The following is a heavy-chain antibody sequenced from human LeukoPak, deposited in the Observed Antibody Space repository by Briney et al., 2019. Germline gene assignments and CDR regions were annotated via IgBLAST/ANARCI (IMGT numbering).Heavy chain of an antibody. CDR3: ARDRYSSGWYDKNDAFDI. CDR1: GFTFSDYN. Sequence: PGGSLRLSCAASGFTFSDYNMNWVRQAPGKGLEWVSYISSSSSYIYYADSVKGRFTISRDNAKNSLYLQMNSLRAEDTAVYYCARDRYSSGWYDKNDAFDIWGQGTMVTVSS. CDR2: ISSSSSYI. D-gene: IGHD6-19*01. J-gene: IGHJ3*02. V-gene: IGHV3-21*05.